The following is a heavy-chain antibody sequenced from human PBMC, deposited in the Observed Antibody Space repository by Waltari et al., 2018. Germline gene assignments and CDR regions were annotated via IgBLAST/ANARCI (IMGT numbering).Heavy chain of an antibody. D-gene: IGHD4-17*01. V-gene: IGHV3-7*01. CDR2: IKQDGSEK. CDR1: GFTFSGHW. J-gene: IGHJ4*02. CDR3: ARGTYTVTTKGYFDY. Sequence: EVQLVESGGGLVQPGGSLRLSGAASGFTFSGHWLGWVRQAPGKGLEWVANIKQDGSEKYYVDSVEGRFTISRDNAKTSLSLQMNSLRADDTAVYYCARGTYTVTTKGYFDYWGQGTLVTVSS.